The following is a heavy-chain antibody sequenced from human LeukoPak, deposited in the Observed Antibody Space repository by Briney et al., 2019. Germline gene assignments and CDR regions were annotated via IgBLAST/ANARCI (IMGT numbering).Heavy chain of an antibody. D-gene: IGHD6-19*01. V-gene: IGHV4-38-2*01. J-gene: IGHJ4*02. CDR3: ASDSSGWYLGEPFDY. CDR1: GYSISSGYY. CDR2: IYHNGST. Sequence: KASETLSLTCAVSGYSISSGYYWGWIRQPPGKGLEWVGSIYHNGSTYYNPSLKSRVTISVDTSKNQFSLKLSSVTAADTAVYYCASDSSGWYLGEPFDYWGQGTLVTVSS.